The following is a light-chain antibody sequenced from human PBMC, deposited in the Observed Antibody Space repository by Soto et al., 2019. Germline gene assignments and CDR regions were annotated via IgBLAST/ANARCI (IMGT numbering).Light chain of an antibody. CDR1: QGISSY. CDR2: AAS. V-gene: IGKV1-9*01. Sequence: DIQLTQAPSFLSAFVGDSVTITCRASQGISSYLARYQQKSGKAPKLLIYAASTLQSGVPSRFSGSGSGTDFTLTISSLQSEDFAVYYCQQYNNWPPITFGQGTRLEIK. J-gene: IGKJ5*01. CDR3: QQYNNWPPIT.